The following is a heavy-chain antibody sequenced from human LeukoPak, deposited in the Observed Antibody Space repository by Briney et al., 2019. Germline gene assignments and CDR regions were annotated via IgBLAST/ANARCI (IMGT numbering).Heavy chain of an antibody. CDR2: INHSGST. Sequence: PGGSLRLSCAASGFTFSSYAMSWVRQAPGKGLEWIGEINHSGSTNYNPSLKSRVTISVDTSKNQFSLKLSSVTAADTAVYYCASSAWALGKLFDYWGQGTLVTVSS. CDR3: ASSAWALGKLFDY. V-gene: IGHV4-34*01. D-gene: IGHD7-27*01. J-gene: IGHJ4*02. CDR1: GFTFSSYA.